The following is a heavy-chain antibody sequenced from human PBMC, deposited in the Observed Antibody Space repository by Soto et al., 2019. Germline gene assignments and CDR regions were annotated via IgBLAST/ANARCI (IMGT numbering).Heavy chain of an antibody. CDR1: GGSFSGYY. J-gene: IGHJ6*03. D-gene: IGHD1-7*01. CDR3: AGTTSLQWYYMDV. Sequence: SETLSLTCAVYGGSFSGYYLSWIRQPPGKGLEWIGEINHSGSTNYNPSLKSRVTISVDTSKNQFSLHLNSVTPEDTAVYYCAGTTSLQWYYMDVWDKGTTVTVYS. V-gene: IGHV4-34*01. CDR2: INHSGST.